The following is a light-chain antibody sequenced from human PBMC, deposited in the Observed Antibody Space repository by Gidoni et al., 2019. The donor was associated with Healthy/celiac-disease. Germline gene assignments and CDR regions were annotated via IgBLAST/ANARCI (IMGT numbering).Light chain of an antibody. CDR2: DAS. Sequence: DIPLSQSPFSLSASVGDRVTITCQASQDISNYLNWYQQKPGTPPKLLIYDASNLETGVPSRFSGGGSGRDFTFTISSLQPEDIATYYCQQYDNLPPLTFGGGTKVEIK. CDR1: QDISNY. V-gene: IGKV1-33*01. CDR3: QQYDNLPPLT. J-gene: IGKJ4*01.